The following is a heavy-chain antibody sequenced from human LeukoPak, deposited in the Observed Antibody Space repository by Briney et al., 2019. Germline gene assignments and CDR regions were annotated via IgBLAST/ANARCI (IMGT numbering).Heavy chain of an antibody. D-gene: IGHD5-18*01. CDR1: GFTFSDYY. J-gene: IGHJ3*02. CDR3: ARLGVDTAMANAFDI. CDR2: ISSSGSTI. Sequence: GGSLRLSCAASGFTFSDYYMSWIRQAPGKGLEWVSYISSSGSTIYYADSVKGRFTISRDNAKNSLNLQMNSLRAEDTAVYYCARLGVDTAMANAFDIWGQGTMVTVSS. V-gene: IGHV3-11*01.